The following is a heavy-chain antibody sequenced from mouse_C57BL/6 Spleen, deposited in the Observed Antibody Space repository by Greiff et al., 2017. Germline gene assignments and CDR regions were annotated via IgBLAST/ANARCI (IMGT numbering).Heavy chain of an antibody. J-gene: IGHJ4*01. D-gene: IGHD3-2*02. CDR1: GYAFTNYL. CDR3: ARAPWTAQATGYYYAMDY. CDR2: INPGSGGT. V-gene: IGHV1-54*01. Sequence: QVQLQQSGAELVRPGTSVKVSCKASGYAFTNYLIAWVKQRPGQGLEWIGVINPGSGGTNYTEKFKGKATLTADKSSSTAYMQLSSLTSEDSAVYFCARAPWTAQATGYYYAMDYWGQGTSVTVSS.